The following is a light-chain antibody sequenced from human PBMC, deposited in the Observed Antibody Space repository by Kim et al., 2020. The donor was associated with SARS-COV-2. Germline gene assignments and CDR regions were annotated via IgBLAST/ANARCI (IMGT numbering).Light chain of an antibody. CDR2: GAS. J-gene: IGKJ5*01. CDR3: QQFYSYPIT. V-gene: IGKV1-39*01. Sequence: ASVGDKVTITCRASQTISDFLNWYQQKPGKVPKLLIYGASNLQSGVPSRFSGSGSGTDFTLTISSVQPEDFATYYCQQFYSYPITFGQGTRLEIK. CDR1: QTISDF.